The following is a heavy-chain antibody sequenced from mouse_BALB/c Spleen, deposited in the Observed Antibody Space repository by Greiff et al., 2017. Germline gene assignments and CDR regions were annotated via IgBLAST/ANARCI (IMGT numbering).Heavy chain of an antibody. CDR1: GYTFSSYW. J-gene: IGHJ2*01. V-gene: IGHV1-9*01. CDR3: ASRRVYYYGIY. CDR2: ILPGSGST. D-gene: IGHD1-1*01. Sequence: QVQLQQSGPELVKPGASVKMSCKATGYTFSSYWIEWVKQRPGHGLEWIGEILPGSGSTNYNEKFKGKATFTADTSSNTAYMQLSSLTSEDSAVYYCASRRVYYYGIYWGQGTTLTVSS.